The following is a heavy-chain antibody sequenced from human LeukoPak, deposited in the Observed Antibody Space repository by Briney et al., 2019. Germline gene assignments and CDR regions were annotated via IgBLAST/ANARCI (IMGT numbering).Heavy chain of an antibody. J-gene: IGHJ4*02. CDR2: IYPGDSDT. CDR1: GYSFTSYW. CDR3: ARLAPHSGWYIDY. D-gene: IGHD6-19*01. Sequence: GESLKISCKGSGYSFTSYWIGWVRQMPGKGLEWMGIIYPGDSDTRYSPSFQGQVTISADKSISTAYLQWSGLKASDTAMYYCARLAPHSGWYIDYWGQGILVTVSS. V-gene: IGHV5-51*01.